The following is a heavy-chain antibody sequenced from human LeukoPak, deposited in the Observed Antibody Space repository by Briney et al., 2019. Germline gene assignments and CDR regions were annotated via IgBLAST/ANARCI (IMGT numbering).Heavy chain of an antibody. CDR2: IYYSGST. CDR3: AGILLWFGEEAFDI. V-gene: IGHV4-59*01. CDR1: GGSISSYY. J-gene: IGHJ3*02. Sequence: PSETLSLTCTVSGGSISSYYWSWIRQPPGKGLEWIGYIYYSGSTNYNPSLKSRVTISVDTSKNQFSLKLSSVTAADTAVYYCAGILLWFGEEAFDIWGQGTMVTVSS. D-gene: IGHD3-10*01.